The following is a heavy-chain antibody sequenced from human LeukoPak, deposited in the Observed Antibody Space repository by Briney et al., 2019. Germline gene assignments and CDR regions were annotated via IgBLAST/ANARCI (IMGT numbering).Heavy chain of an antibody. CDR2: INHSGST. V-gene: IGHV4-34*01. J-gene: IGHJ4*02. CDR1: GDSISSYY. D-gene: IGHD3-22*01. CDR3: ARGRLYYYDSSGYPPDY. Sequence: SETLSLTCTVSGDSISSYYWSWIRQPPGKGLEWIGEINHSGSTNYNPSLKSRVTISVDTSKNQFSLKLSSVTAADTAVYYCARGRLYYYDSSGYPPDYWGQGTLVTVSS.